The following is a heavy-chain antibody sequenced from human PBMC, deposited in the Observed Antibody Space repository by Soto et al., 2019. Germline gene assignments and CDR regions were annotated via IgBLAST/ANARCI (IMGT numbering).Heavy chain of an antibody. CDR3: AKDLQSDGDYDYYCYGMDV. D-gene: IGHD4-17*01. CDR2: ISYDGTNK. Sequence: QVQLVESGGGEVQPGRSLTISCAASGFTFSTYGMHWVRQTPGKGLEWVAVISYDGTNKFYSDSVKGRFTISRDNIKNTLTLLMNSLRAADTAVYSCAKDLQSDGDYDYYCYGMDVWGLATRVTVSS. V-gene: IGHV3-30*18. J-gene: IGHJ6*02. CDR1: GFTFSTYG.